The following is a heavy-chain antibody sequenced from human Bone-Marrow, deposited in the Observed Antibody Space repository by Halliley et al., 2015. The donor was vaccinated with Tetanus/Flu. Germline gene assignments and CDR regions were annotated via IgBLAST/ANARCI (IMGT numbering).Heavy chain of an antibody. CDR3: ASMTAMTTFED. Sequence: GLGWIGYIFYRGPPFYNPSLPGRMAISVDASENQVSLKLKSVTAADTAVYFCASMTAMTTFEDWGQGTLVTVSS. J-gene: IGHJ4*02. V-gene: IGHV4-30-4*01. D-gene: IGHD4-4*01. CDR2: IFYRGPP.